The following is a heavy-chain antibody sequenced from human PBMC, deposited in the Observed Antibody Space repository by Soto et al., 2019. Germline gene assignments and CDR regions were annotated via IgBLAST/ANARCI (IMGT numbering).Heavy chain of an antibody. CDR3: ARDPGLAVAGDFDY. V-gene: IGHV3-21*01. Sequence: PGGSLRLSCAASGFTFSSYCMNWVRQAPGKGLEWVSSISSSSSYIYYADSVKGRFTISRDNAKNSLYLQMNSLRAEDTAVYYCARDPGLAVAGDFDYWGQGTLVTVSS. CDR1: GFTFSSYC. J-gene: IGHJ4*02. CDR2: ISSSSSYI. D-gene: IGHD6-19*01.